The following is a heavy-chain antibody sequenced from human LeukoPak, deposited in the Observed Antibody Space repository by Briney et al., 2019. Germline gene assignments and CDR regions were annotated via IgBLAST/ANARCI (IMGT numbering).Heavy chain of an antibody. D-gene: IGHD6-19*01. CDR2: IYPGDADA. CDR1: GYKFTTYW. J-gene: IGHJ3*02. CDR3: ARDAGGQWLGHGAFDI. V-gene: IGHV5-51*01. Sequence: GESLKISCYGSGYKFTTYWIGWVRQLPGKGLEWMGSIYPGDADARYSPSFEGQVTISADKSISTAYLQWSSLKASDTAMYYCARDAGGQWLGHGAFDIWGQGTMVTVSS.